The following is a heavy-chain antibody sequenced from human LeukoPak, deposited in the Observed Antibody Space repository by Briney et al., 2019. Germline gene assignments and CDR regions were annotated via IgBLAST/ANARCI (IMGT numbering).Heavy chain of an antibody. D-gene: IGHD3-9*01. CDR3: ARGVVLTGYPLDF. CDR1: AGSISSSY. Sequence: SETLSLTCTVSAGSISSSYWSWIRQPPGKGLEWIGFIYYSGTTDYNPSLKSRVTISIDTSKKQFSLKLSSVTAADTAVYYCARGVVLTGYPLDFWGRGTLVTVSS. V-gene: IGHV4-59*01. J-gene: IGHJ4*02. CDR2: IYYSGTT.